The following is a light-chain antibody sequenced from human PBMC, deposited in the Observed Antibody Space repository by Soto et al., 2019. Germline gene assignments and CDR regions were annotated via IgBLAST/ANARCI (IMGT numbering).Light chain of an antibody. Sequence: ALSPSPGTLSLSPGDRATLFCRARQSLTNPYIAWYQQKPGQAPRLLIYDISSRATGIPDRFSGSVSGTDFTLTISSLQSEDFAVYYCQQYNNLPHTFGHGTKVDIK. CDR1: QSLTNPY. CDR3: QQYNNLPHT. V-gene: IGKV3-20*01. CDR2: DIS. J-gene: IGKJ1*01.